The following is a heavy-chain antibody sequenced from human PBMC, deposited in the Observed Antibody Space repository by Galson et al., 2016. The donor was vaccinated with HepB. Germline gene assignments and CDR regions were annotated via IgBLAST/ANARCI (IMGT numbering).Heavy chain of an antibody. V-gene: IGHV3-13*01. CDR3: ARARSVGLGKWTWYFDL. CDR2: IGLAGDT. CDR1: GFTFSTGD. Sequence: SLRLSCAASGFTFSTGDLHWVRQATGKGLEWVSAIGLAGDTYYLDSVRGQFTISRENVRNSLYLQMTSLRAGDTAVYYCARARSVGLGKWTWYFDLWGRGTLVTVSS. D-gene: IGHD3-16*01. J-gene: IGHJ2*01.